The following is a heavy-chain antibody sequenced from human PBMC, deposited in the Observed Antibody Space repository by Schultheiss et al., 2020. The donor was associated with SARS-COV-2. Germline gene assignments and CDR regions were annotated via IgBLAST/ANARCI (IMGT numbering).Heavy chain of an antibody. D-gene: IGHD4-11*01. Sequence: SETLSLTCTVSGGSISSGGYYWSWIRQHPGKGLEWIGYIYYSGSTYYNPSLKSRVTISVDTSKNQFSLKLSSVTAADTAVYYCARTNTGTTYYLDYWGQGTLVTVSS. CDR1: GGSISSGGYY. CDR2: IYYSGST. V-gene: IGHV4-31*03. CDR3: ARTNTGTTYYLDY. J-gene: IGHJ4*02.